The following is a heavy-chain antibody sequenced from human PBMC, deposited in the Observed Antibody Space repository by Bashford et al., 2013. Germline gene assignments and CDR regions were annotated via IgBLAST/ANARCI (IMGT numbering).Heavy chain of an antibody. Sequence: VRQAPGKGLEWVSVIYSGGSTYYADSVKGRFTISRDNSKNTLYLQMNSLRAEDTAVYYCARGGGSYAYFDYWGQGTLVTVSS. V-gene: IGHV3-66*01. CDR3: ARGGGSYAYFDY. J-gene: IGHJ4*02. D-gene: IGHD1-26*01. CDR2: IYSGGST.